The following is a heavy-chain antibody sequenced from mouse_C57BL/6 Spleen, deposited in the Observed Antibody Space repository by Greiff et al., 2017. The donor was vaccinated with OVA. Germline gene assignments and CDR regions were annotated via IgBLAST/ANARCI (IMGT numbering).Heavy chain of an antibody. V-gene: IGHV1-19*01. D-gene: IGHD2-13*01. J-gene: IGHJ4*01. CDR3: ARSGVTPMDY. CDR2: INPYNGGT. CDR1: GYTFTDYY. Sequence: VQLKQSGPVLVKPGASVKMSCKASGYTFTDYYMNWVKQSHGKSLEWIGVINPYNGGTSYNQKFKGKATLTVDKSSSTAYMELNSLTSEDSAVYYCARSGVTPMDYWGQGTSVTVSS.